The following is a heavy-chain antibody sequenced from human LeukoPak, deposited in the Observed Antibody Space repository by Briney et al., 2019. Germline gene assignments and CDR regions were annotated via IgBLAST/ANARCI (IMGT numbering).Heavy chain of an antibody. J-gene: IGHJ3*02. CDR2: IIPILGIA. D-gene: IGHD4-17*01. V-gene: IGHV1-69*02. CDR3: ARWMPTENTLDI. CDR1: GATFSSYT. Sequence: APVKVSCKASGATFSSYTISWVRQAPGQGLEWMGRIIPILGIANYAQKFQGRVTITADKSTSTAYMELSSLRSEPTAVYYCARWMPTENTLDIWGEGKIFTLSS.